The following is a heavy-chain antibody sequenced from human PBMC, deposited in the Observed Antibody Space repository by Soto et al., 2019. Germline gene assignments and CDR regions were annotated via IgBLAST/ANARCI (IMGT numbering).Heavy chain of an antibody. J-gene: IGHJ5*02. CDR3: ARDISPRGGSGPRNWFDP. CDR2: IYHSGST. CDR1: GGSISSGGYS. D-gene: IGHD2-15*01. V-gene: IGHV4-30-2*01. Sequence: QLQLQESGSGLVKPSQTMSLTCAVSGGSISSGGYSWSWIRPPPGKGLERIGYIYHSGSTYYNPSIKRRVTTSVDRSKNQFSLKLSSVTAADTAVYYCARDISPRGGSGPRNWFDPWGQGTLVTVSS.